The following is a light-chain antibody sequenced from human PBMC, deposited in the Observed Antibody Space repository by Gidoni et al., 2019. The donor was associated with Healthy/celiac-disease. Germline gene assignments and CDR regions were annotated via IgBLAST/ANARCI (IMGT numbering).Light chain of an antibody. CDR1: QSLLHSNGYNY. V-gene: IGKV2-28*01. CDR3: MQALQTPLT. CDR2: LGS. J-gene: IGKJ4*01. Sequence: VMTQSPLSLPVTPGEPASISCRSSQSLLHSNGYNYLDWYLQKPGQSPQLLIYLGSNLASGVPDRFRGSGSGTDFTLKISRVEAEDVGVYYCMQALQTPLTFGGGTKVEIK.